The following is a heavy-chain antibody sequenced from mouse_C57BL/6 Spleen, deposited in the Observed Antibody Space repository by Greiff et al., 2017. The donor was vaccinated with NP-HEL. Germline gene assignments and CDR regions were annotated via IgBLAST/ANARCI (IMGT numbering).Heavy chain of an antibody. Sequence: EVQLQQSGPELVKPGASVKISCKASGYTFTDYYMNWVKQSHGKSLEWIGDINPNNGGTSYNQKFKGKATLTVDKSSSTSYMELRSLTSEDSAVYYCARYGMVTPWFAYWGQGTLVTVSA. CDR1: GYTFTDYY. V-gene: IGHV1-26*01. J-gene: IGHJ3*01. D-gene: IGHD2-3*01. CDR3: ARYGMVTPWFAY. CDR2: INPNNGGT.